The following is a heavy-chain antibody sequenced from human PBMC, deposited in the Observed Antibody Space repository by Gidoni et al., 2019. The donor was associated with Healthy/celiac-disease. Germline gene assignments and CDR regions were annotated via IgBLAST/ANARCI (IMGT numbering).Heavy chain of an antibody. CDR1: GSPFSRYA. CDR2: ISGSGGST. J-gene: IGHJ4*02. CDR3: AKGWGWVAATDYFDY. V-gene: IGHV3-23*01. Sequence: EVQMLESGGCLVQPGGSLRLSCAVSGSPFSRYAMSWVRQAPGKGLGWVSAISGSGGSTYYADSVKGRFTISRDNSKNTLYLQMNSLRAEDTAVYYCAKGWGWVAATDYFDYWGQGTLVTVSS. D-gene: IGHD2-15*01.